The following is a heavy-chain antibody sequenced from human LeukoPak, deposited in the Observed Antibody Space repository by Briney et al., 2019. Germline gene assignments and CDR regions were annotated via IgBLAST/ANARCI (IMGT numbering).Heavy chain of an antibody. CDR3: ARRPVVPAAINWFDP. Sequence: SQTLSLTCTVSGGSISSGGYYWSWIRRHPGKGLEWIGYIYYSGSTYYNPSLKSRVTISVDTSKNQFSLKLSSVTAADTAVYYCARRPVVPAAINWFDPWGQGTLVTVSS. V-gene: IGHV4-31*03. CDR2: IYYSGST. D-gene: IGHD2-2*01. J-gene: IGHJ5*02. CDR1: GGSISSGGYY.